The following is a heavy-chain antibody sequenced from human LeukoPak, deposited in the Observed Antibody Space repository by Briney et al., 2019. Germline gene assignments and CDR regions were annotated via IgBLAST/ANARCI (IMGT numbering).Heavy chain of an antibody. V-gene: IGHV4-59*11. CDR1: GGSISSHY. CDR2: IYYSGST. J-gene: IGHJ3*02. D-gene: IGHD6-6*01. CDR3: AKREEQLGDAFHI. Sequence: PSETLSLTCTVSGGSISSHYWSWIRRPPGKGLEWIGYIYYSGSTNYNPSLKSRVTISVDTSKNQFSLKLSSVTAAATAVYYCAKREEQLGDAFHIWGQGTMVNVSS.